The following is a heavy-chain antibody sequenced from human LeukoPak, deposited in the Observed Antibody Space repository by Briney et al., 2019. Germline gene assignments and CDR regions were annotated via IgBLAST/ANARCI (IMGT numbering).Heavy chain of an antibody. CDR1: GGSISSYY. CDR3: ARGRRIAAAEDHYYYYYMDV. J-gene: IGHJ6*03. Sequence: SETLSLTCSVSGGSISSYYWSWIRQPPGKGLEWIGYIYYSGSTYYNPSLKSRVTISVDTSKNQFSLKLSSVTAADTAVYYCARGRRIAAAEDHYYYYYMDVWGKGTTVTVSS. V-gene: IGHV4-59*12. D-gene: IGHD6-13*01. CDR2: IYYSGST.